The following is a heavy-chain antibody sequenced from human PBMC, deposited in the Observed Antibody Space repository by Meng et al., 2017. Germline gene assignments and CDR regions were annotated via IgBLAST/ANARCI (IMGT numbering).Heavy chain of an antibody. CDR2: IKEDGSEK. CDR3: ARDGSRSSAFRSFDI. J-gene: IGHJ3*02. V-gene: IGHV3-7*01. Sequence: GESLKISCAASGFIFHDYGLSWVRQAPGKGLEWVANIKEDGSEKQYVDSVKGRFTISRDNAKNSLYLQMDSLRVDDTAVYHCARDGSRSSAFRSFDIWGQGTKVTGSS. D-gene: IGHD1-26*01. CDR1: GFIFHDYG.